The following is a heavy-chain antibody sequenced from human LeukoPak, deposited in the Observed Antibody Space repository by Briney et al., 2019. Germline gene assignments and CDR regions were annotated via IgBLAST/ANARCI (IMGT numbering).Heavy chain of an antibody. J-gene: IGHJ6*02. CDR1: GYTFTSYG. Sequence: ASVKVSCKASGYTFTSYGISWVRQAPGQGLEWMGWISAYNGNTNYAQKLQGRVTMTTDTSTSTAYMELRSLRSDDTAVYYCARDPRYSYGPDYYYYYGMDVWGQGTTVTVSS. CDR2: ISAYNGNT. CDR3: ARDPRYSYGPDYYYYYGMDV. V-gene: IGHV1-18*01. D-gene: IGHD5-18*01.